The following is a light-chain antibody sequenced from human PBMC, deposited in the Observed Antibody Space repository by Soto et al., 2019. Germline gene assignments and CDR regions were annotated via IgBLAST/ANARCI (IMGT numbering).Light chain of an antibody. Sequence: DIPMTQSPSTLSASVGDRVTITCRASQSISSWLAWYQQKPGKAPKLLIYKASSLESGVPSRFSGSGSGTEFTLTISSLQPDDFATYYCQQYNSYSPTTFGGGTKVEIK. CDR1: QSISSW. CDR2: KAS. J-gene: IGKJ4*01. V-gene: IGKV1-5*03. CDR3: QQYNSYSPTT.